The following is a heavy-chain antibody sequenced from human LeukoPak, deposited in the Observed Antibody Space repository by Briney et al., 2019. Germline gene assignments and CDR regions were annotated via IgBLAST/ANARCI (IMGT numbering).Heavy chain of an antibody. CDR1: GFTFSSYS. CDR3: ARDRGNYYDSSGYPC. Sequence: GGSLRLSCAASGFTFSSYSMNWVRQAPGKGLEWVSSISSSSSYVYYADSVKGRFTISRDNAKNSLYLQMNSLRAEDTAVYYCARDRGNYYDSSGYPCWGQGTLVTVSS. CDR2: ISSSSSYV. D-gene: IGHD3-22*01. J-gene: IGHJ4*02. V-gene: IGHV3-21*01.